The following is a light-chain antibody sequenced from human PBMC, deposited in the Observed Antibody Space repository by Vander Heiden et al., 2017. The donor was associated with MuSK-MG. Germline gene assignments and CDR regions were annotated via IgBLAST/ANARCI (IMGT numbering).Light chain of an antibody. V-gene: IGKV1-5*03. CDR2: KAS. CDR3: QQYNVYWSWT. CDR1: QSISSR. J-gene: IGKJ1*01. Sequence: DIQMTQSPSTLSASVGDRVSITCRASQSISSRLTWYQQKPGKAPKLLIYKASNLESGVPSRFSGSGSGTEFTLTISGLQPDDFATYYCQQYNVYWSWTFGQGTKVEIK.